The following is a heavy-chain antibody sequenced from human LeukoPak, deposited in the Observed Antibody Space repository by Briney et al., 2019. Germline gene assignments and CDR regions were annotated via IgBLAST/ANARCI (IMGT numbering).Heavy chain of an antibody. Sequence: GGSLRLSCAASGFSFNNFAMSWVRQAPGKGLEWVSAISGSGSTIFYADSLKGRFTGSRDNSKNTLFLQMNSLRAEDTALYYCAKATMDTTYFDSWGQGTLVTVSS. CDR3: AKATMDTTYFDS. CDR1: GFSFNNFA. V-gene: IGHV3-23*01. CDR2: ISGSGSTI. J-gene: IGHJ4*02. D-gene: IGHD4/OR15-4a*01.